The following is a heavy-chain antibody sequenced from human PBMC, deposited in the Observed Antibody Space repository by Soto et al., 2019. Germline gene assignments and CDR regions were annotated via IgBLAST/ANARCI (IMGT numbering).Heavy chain of an antibody. D-gene: IGHD2-15*01. Sequence: GALRLPLCGSGFNLSRFGHDLGRLAPGKGLEWVSAISGSGGSTYYADSVKGRFTISRHNSKNTLYLKMNSLRAEDSAVYYCARFPLSCVCSGDSCYLGHYYFSGRRTLVTVSA. V-gene: IGHV3-23*01. CDR1: GFNLSRFG. CDR2: ISGSGGST. J-gene: IGHJ2*01. CDR3: ARFPLSCVCSGDSCYLGHYYF.